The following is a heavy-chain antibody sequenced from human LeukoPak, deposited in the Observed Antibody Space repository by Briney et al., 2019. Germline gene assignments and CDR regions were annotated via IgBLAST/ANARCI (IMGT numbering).Heavy chain of an antibody. CDR1: GFAVSSNY. D-gene: IGHD3-3*01. CDR2: IISGGTT. V-gene: IGHV3-66*01. J-gene: IGHJ4*02. Sequence: QPGGSLRLSCAASGFAVSSNYMNWVRQAPGKGLEWVSLIISGGTTYYADSVKGRFTISRDNSKNTLYLQMNSLRAEDTAVYYCARSFWSGYYSFDYWGQGTLVTVSS. CDR3: ARSFWSGYYSFDY.